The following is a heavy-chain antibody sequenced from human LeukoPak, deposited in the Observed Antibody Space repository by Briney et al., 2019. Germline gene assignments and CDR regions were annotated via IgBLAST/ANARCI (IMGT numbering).Heavy chain of an antibody. Sequence: GRSLRLSCAASGFTFSSYGMHWVRQSPGRGLEWVSFISFDGSNEFYADSLKGRFTISRDNSKDTLYLQMDSLRTEDTALYYCAREEYDYVWGSYRYYYYYGIDVWGQGTTVTVSS. CDR1: GFTFSSYG. J-gene: IGHJ6*02. CDR3: AREEYDYVWGSYRYYYYYGIDV. CDR2: ISFDGSNE. V-gene: IGHV3-30*03. D-gene: IGHD3-16*02.